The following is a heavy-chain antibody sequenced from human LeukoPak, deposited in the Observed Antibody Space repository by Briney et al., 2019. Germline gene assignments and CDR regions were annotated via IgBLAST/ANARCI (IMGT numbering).Heavy chain of an antibody. Sequence: SETLSLTCTVSGGSVSSGSYYWSWIRQPPGKGLEWIGYIYYSGSTNYNPSLKSRVTISVDTSKNQFSLKLSSVTAADTAVYYCHYYGSGTYPVAWGQGALVTVSS. CDR2: IYYSGST. D-gene: IGHD3-10*01. CDR1: GGSVSSGSYY. V-gene: IGHV4-61*01. J-gene: IGHJ5*02. CDR3: HYYGSGTYPVA.